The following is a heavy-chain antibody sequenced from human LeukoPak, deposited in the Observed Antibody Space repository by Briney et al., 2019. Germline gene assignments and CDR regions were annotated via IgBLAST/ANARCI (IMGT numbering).Heavy chain of an antibody. V-gene: IGHV1-2*02. D-gene: IGHD3-22*01. J-gene: IGHJ4*02. Sequence: ASVKVSCKASGYTFTRYYMRWVRQAPGQGLEWMGWINPNSGGTNYAQKFQGRVTMTRDTSISTAYTELSRLRTDDTAVYYCATDSIMRGIVGVPKDYWGQGTLVTVSS. CDR2: INPNSGGT. CDR3: ATDSIMRGIVGVPKDY. CDR1: GYTFTRYY.